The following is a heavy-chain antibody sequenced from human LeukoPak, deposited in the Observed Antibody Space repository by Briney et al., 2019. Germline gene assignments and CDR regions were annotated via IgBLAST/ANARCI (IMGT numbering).Heavy chain of an antibody. CDR3: ARAPSEIGGYYPEYFRH. J-gene: IGHJ1*01. V-gene: IGHV3-74*01. Sequence: GGSLRLSCAASGFTFSSYWMHWVRSAPGKGLVWVSRIKSDGKTNYADSVKGRFTISRDNAKNTVSLQMNSLRAEDTGVYYCARAPSEIGGYYPEYFRHWGQGTLVTVSS. CDR1: GFTFSSYW. CDR2: IKSDGKT. D-gene: IGHD3-22*01.